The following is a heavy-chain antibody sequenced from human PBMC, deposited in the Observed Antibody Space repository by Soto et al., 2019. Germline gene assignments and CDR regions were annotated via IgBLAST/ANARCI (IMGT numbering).Heavy chain of an antibody. V-gene: IGHV3-21*01. D-gene: IGHD2-15*01. CDR1: GFAFRSYN. CDR2: ISSGSSNI. Sequence: GGSLRLSCAASGFAFRSYNMNWVRQAPGKGLEWVASISSGSSNIYYADSVKGRFTISRDNAKNSLFLQMDSLRAEDSAVYYCASATVVAATFDFWGQGTLVTVSS. CDR3: ASATVVAATFDF. J-gene: IGHJ4*02.